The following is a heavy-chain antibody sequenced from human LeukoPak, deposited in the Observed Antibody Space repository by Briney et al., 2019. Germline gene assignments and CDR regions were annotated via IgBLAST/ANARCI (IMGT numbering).Heavy chain of an antibody. CDR2: MNPNSGNT. D-gene: IGHD3-10*01. V-gene: IGHV1-8*01. Sequence: ASVKVPCKASGYTFTRYDINWVRQATGQGLAWMGWMNPNSGNTGYAQKFQGRVTMTRNTSISTAYMELSSLRSEDTAVYYCARGQIRFGEDYWGQGTLVTVSS. CDR1: GYTFTRYD. J-gene: IGHJ4*02. CDR3: ARGQIRFGEDY.